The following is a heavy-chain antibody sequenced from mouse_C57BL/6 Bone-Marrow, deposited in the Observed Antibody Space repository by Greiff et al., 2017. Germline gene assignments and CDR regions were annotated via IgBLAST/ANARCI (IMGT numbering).Heavy chain of an antibody. CDR1: GYTFTSYG. D-gene: IGHD1-1*01. V-gene: IGHV1-81*01. J-gene: IGHJ1*03. CDR3: ARDYGSSYWYFDV. CDR2: IYPRSGNT. Sequence: VQLQQSGAELARPGASVKLSCKASGYTFTSYGISWVKQRTGQGLEWIGEIYPRSGNTYYNEKFKGKATLTADKSSSTAYMELRSLTSEDSAVYFCARDYGSSYWYFDVWGTGTTVTVSS.